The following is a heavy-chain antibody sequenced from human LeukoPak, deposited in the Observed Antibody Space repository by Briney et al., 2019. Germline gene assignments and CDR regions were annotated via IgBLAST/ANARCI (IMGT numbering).Heavy chain of an antibody. D-gene: IGHD3-3*01. CDR3: TTEKRAVTIFGVVIVNPRLDY. CDR1: GFTFSSYW. CDR2: IKSKTDGGTT. J-gene: IGHJ4*02. Sequence: GGSLRLSCAASGFTFSSYWMSWVRQAPGKGLEWVGRIKSKTDGGTTDYAAPVKGRFTISRDDSKNTLYLQMNSLKTEDTAVYYCTTEKRAVTIFGVVIVNPRLDYWGQGTLVTVSS. V-gene: IGHV3-15*01.